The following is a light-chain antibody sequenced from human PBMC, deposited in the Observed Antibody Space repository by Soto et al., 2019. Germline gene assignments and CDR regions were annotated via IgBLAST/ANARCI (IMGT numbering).Light chain of an antibody. CDR1: RSIVYRTNNKDS. J-gene: IGKJ1*01. CDR3: QQYYTTPRT. CDR2: WAS. V-gene: IGKV4-1*01. Sequence: DVVMTQSPDSLAVSLGERATVNCKSSRSIVYRTNNKDSLAWYQQKPGQPPRLLIYWASTRESGVPDRFSGSGSGSDFTLTISSLQAEDVAVYSCQQYYTTPRTFGQGTKVEIK.